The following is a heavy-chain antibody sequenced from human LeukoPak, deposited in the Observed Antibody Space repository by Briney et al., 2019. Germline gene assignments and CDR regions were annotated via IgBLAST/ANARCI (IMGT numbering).Heavy chain of an antibody. V-gene: IGHV3-7*04. D-gene: IGHD3-16*01. CDR3: ARHYYYDFDY. Sequence: GGSLRLSCAASGFTFSNYGMSWVRQAPGKGLEWVANIKQDGSEKYYVDSVKGRFTISRDNAKNSLYLQMNSLRAEDTAVYYCARHYYYDFDYWGQGTLVTVSS. CDR1: GFTFSNYG. CDR2: IKQDGSEK. J-gene: IGHJ4*02.